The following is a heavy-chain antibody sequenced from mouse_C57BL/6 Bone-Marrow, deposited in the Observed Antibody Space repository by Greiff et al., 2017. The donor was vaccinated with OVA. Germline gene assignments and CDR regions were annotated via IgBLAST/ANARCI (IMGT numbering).Heavy chain of an antibody. D-gene: IGHD1-1*01. V-gene: IGHV1-64*01. J-gene: IGHJ2*01. Sequence: QVQLQQPGAELVKPGASVKLSCKASGYTFTSYWMHWVKQRPGQGLEWIGMIHPNSGSTNYNEKFKSKATLTVDKSSSTAYMQLSILTSEDSAVYSCARSGYYGSSTPFDYWGKGTTLTVSS. CDR1: GYTFTSYW. CDR2: IHPNSGST. CDR3: ARSGYYGSSTPFDY.